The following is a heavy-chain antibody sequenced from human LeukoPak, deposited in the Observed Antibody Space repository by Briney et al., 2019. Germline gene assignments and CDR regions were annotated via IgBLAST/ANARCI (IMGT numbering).Heavy chain of an antibody. CDR3: VRSRDGYNFNFDY. Sequence: ASVKVSCKASGGTFSSYAISWVRQAPGQGLEWMGGIIPIFGTANYAQKFQGRVTITTDESTSTAYMELSSLRSEDTAVYYCVRSRDGYNFNFDYWGQGTLVTVSS. D-gene: IGHD5-24*01. V-gene: IGHV1-69*05. CDR2: IIPIFGTA. CDR1: GGTFSSYA. J-gene: IGHJ4*02.